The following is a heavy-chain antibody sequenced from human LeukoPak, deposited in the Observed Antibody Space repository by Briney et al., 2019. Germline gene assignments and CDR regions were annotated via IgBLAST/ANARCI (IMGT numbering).Heavy chain of an antibody. CDR1: GFTFSTYA. Sequence: PGGSLRLSCAASGFTFSTYAVSWVRQAPGKGLEWVSDISGSGGSTYYADSVKGRFPISRDNSKDTVYLQMNSLRVDDTAVYYCAKSNREQLVRSYGLDVWGQGTTVTVSS. CDR3: AKSNREQLVRSYGLDV. D-gene: IGHD6-13*01. CDR2: ISGSGGST. J-gene: IGHJ6*02. V-gene: IGHV3-23*01.